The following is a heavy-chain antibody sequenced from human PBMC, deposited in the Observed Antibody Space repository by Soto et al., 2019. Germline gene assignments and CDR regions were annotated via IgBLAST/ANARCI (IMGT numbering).Heavy chain of an antibody. J-gene: IGHJ4*02. CDR2: ISGDGADT. CDR3: VKDFRCAD. Sequence: LRLSCVASGFTFMSNAVSWVRQAPGKGLEWVSAISGDGADTYYADSVRGRFTISRDNSKNTLSLQMNSLRDEDTALYYCVKDFRCADWGQGTRVTVSS. CDR1: GFTFMSNA. D-gene: IGHD2-8*01. V-gene: IGHV3-23*01.